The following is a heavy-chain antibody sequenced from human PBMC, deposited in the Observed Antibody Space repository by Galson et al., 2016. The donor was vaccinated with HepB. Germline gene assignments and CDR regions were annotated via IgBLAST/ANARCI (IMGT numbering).Heavy chain of an antibody. V-gene: IGHV3-33*01. CDR2: IWYDGSNK. CDR1: GFTFRSYG. Sequence: SLRLSCAASGFTFRSYGIYWVRQAPGKGLEWVALIWYDGSNKYYADSVKGRFTISRDNSKNTLYLQMNSLRAEDTAVYYCARHGERYEMDVWGQGTTVTVSS. CDR3: ARHGERYEMDV. J-gene: IGHJ6*02. D-gene: IGHD2-21*01.